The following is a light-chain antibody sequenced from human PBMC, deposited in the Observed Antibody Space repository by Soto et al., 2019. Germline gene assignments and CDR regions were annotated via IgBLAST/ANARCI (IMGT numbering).Light chain of an antibody. V-gene: IGKV3-15*01. Sequence: EIVMTQSPATVSVSPGERATLSCRASQSVNSNLVWYQHKPGQAPRLLIYGASTRATGIPARFSGSGSGTDFTLTISSLQSEEFALYYCQQYNNWLWTFGQGTRVEIK. CDR2: GAS. CDR1: QSVNSN. J-gene: IGKJ1*01. CDR3: QQYNNWLWT.